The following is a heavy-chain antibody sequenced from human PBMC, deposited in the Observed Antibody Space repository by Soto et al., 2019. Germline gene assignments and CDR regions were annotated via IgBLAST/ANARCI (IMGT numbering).Heavy chain of an antibody. J-gene: IGHJ6*03. CDR3: ARRNTMVRGEYHYYYMDV. D-gene: IGHD3-10*01. CDR1: GFTFSRYS. V-gene: IGHV3-21*01. Sequence: PGGSLRLSCAASGFTFSRYSMNWGRQAPWKGLEWVSSISSSSSYIYYADSVKGRFTISRDNAKNSLYLQMNSLRAEDTAVYYCARRNTMVRGEYHYYYMDVWGKGTTVTVSS. CDR2: ISSSSSYI.